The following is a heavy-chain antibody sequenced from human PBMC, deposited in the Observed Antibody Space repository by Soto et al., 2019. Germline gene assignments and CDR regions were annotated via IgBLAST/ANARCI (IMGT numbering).Heavy chain of an antibody. D-gene: IGHD1-26*01. CDR3: AAGGDGAFDI. J-gene: IGHJ3*02. CDR2: IIPILDIA. Sequence: QVQLVQSGAEVKKPGSSVKVSCKASGDTFSSYTISWVRQAPGQGLEWMGRIIPILDIANYAQKCQGRVTITADKPTSTAYIDLSSLRSEETSVDYCAAGGDGAFDIWGQGTMVTVSS. V-gene: IGHV1-69*02. CDR1: GDTFSSYT.